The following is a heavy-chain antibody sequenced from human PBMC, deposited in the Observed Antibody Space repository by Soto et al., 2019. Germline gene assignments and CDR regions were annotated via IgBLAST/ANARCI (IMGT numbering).Heavy chain of an antibody. D-gene: IGHD3-10*01. CDR2: INPNNGDT. V-gene: IGHV1-2*06. CDR3: AREITYGGGSFSLGL. J-gene: IGHJ4*02. Sequence: ASVKVSCKTSGYFFTSHYIHWVRLAPGRGLEWMGRINPNNGDTNSPQKFQGRVTMTSDTSISTAYMEMSGLRSGDTALYYCAREITYGGGSFSLGLWGQGTLVTVSS. CDR1: GYFFTSHY.